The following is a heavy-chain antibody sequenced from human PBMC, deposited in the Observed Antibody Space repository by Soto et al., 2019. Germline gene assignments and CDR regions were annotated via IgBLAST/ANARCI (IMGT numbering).Heavy chain of an antibody. CDR3: ARWXSAAGTFLGP. V-gene: IGHV1-3*01. CDR1: GYTFTKYA. D-gene: IGHD6-13*01. Sequence: ASGKLSCKASGYTFTKYAMHWVRQAPGRRLEWMGWLSAGNGNTKYSPKFQGRVTIITDTAASTAYMELSSLRSEDTAVYYCARWXSAAGTFLGPWGQGTLVTGSS. CDR2: LSAGNGNT. J-gene: IGHJ5*02.